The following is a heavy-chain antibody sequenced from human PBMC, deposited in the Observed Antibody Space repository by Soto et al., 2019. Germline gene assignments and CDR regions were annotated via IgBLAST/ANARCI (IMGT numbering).Heavy chain of an antibody. D-gene: IGHD2-2*01. Sequence: GGSLRLSCAASGFTFSSYWMSWVRQAPGKGLEWVANIKQDGSEKYYVDSVKGRFTISRDNAKNSLYLQMNSLRAEDTAVYYCAREDIVVVPAAIVSVHYYYYMDVWGKGTTVTVSS. CDR3: AREDIVVVPAAIVSVHYYYYMDV. V-gene: IGHV3-7*01. CDR2: IKQDGSEK. J-gene: IGHJ6*03. CDR1: GFTFSSYW.